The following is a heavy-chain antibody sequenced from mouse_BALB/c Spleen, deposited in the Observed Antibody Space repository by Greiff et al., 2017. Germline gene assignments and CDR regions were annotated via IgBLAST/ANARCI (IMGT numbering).Heavy chain of an antibody. CDR2: ISSGGST. J-gene: IGHJ2*01. Sequence: VQLKESGGGLVKPGGSLKLSCAASGFTFSSYAMSWVRQTPEKRLEWVASISSGGSTYYPDSVKGRFTISRDNARNILYLQMSSLRSEDTAMYYCARGELGRGDYFDYWGQGTTLTVSS. CDR3: ARGELGRGDYFDY. CDR1: GFTFSSYA. D-gene: IGHD4-1*01. V-gene: IGHV5-6-5*01.